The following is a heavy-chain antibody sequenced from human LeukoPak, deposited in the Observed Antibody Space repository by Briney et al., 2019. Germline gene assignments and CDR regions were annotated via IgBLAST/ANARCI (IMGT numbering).Heavy chain of an antibody. D-gene: IGHD2/OR15-2a*01. J-gene: IGHJ6*02. V-gene: IGHV3-21*04. CDR2: ISSSSSYI. CDR3: ARDGISLSYFYGMDV. Sequence: PGGSLRLSCAASGFTFSSYSMNWVRQAPGKGLEWVSSISSSSSYIYYADSVKGRFTISGDNSKNTLYLQMNSLRAEDTAVYYCARDGISLSYFYGMDVWGQGTTVTVSS. CDR1: GFTFSSYS.